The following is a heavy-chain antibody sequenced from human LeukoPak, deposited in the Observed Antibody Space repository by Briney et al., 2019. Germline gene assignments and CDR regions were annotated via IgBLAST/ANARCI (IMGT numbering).Heavy chain of an antibody. CDR3: ATAYYDFWSGYPPLFDY. V-gene: IGHV1-69*13. CDR2: IIPIFGTA. D-gene: IGHD3-3*01. CDR1: GGTFSSYA. J-gene: IGHJ4*02. Sequence: SVKVSCKASGGTFSSYAISWVRQAPGHGLEWMGGIIPIFGTANYAQKFQGRVTITPDESTSTAYMELSSLRSEDTAVYYCATAYYDFWSGYPPLFDYWGQGTLVTVSS.